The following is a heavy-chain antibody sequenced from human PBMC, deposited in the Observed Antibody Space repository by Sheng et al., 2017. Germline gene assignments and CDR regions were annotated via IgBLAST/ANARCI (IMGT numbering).Heavy chain of an antibody. Sequence: DVQLVESGGGLIQPGGSLTLSCAASGITVTSHHMSWVRQAPGKGLEWVSSIYSGGNTYYADSVRGRFTVSRDISKTTLYIQMNSLRVDDTAVYYCTRDPFIDYYYDGMDVWGQGTTV. CDR3: TRDPFIDYYYDGMDV. CDR1: GITVTSHH. V-gene: IGHV3-53*01. J-gene: IGHJ6*02. CDR2: IYSGGNT.